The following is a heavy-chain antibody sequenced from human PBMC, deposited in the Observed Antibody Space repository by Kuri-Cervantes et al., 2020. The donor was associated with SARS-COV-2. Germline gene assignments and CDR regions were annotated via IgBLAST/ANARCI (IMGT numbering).Heavy chain of an antibody. D-gene: IGHD6-6*01. V-gene: IGHV3-30*04. J-gene: IGHJ4*02. Sequence: GGSLRLSCAASGFTFSSYAMHWVRQAPGKGLEWVAVISYDGSNKYYADSVKGRFTISRDNSKNALYLQMNSLRAEGTAVYYCAGQLGALFDYWGQGTLVTVSS. CDR1: GFTFSSYA. CDR3: AGQLGALFDY. CDR2: ISYDGSNK.